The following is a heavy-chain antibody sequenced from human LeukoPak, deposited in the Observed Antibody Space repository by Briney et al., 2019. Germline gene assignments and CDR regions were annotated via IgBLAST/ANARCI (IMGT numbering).Heavy chain of an antibody. D-gene: IGHD3-22*01. CDR3: AKDNYYDSSGYSETPKHNFDY. V-gene: IGHV3-30*04. CDR1: GFTFSSYA. J-gene: IGHJ4*02. CDR2: ISYDGSNK. Sequence: PGGSLRLSCAASGFTFSSYAMHWVRQAPGKGLEWVAVISYDGSNKYYADSVKGRFTISRDNSKNTLYLQMNSLRAEDTAVYYCAKDNYYDSSGYSETPKHNFDYWGQGTLVTVSS.